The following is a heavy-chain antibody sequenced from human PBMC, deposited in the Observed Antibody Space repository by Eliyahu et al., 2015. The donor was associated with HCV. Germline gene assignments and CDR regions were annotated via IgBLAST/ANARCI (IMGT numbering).Heavy chain of an antibody. Sequence: QVQLVESGGGVVQPGRXLRXPXAAXGFPFSSYGMHWVRQXPGKGLEWVAVIWYDGSNKYYADSVKGRFTISRDNSKNTLYLQMNSLRAEDTAVYYCARDQEGATTWFDPWGQGTLVTVSS. J-gene: IGHJ5*02. V-gene: IGHV3-33*01. CDR2: IWYDGSNK. CDR1: GFPFSSYG. D-gene: IGHD1-26*01. CDR3: ARDQEGATTWFDP.